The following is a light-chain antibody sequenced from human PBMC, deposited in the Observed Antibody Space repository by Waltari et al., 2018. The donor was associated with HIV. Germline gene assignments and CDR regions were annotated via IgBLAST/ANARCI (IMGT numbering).Light chain of an antibody. CDR3: ISYTSGSTLYV. Sequence: QSALTQPASVSGSPGQSITISCTGTSSYVGGYNYVSWYQQHPGRAPKVVVYEVSNRPSGISNRFSGSKSGNTASLTISGLQAEDEADYYCISYTSGSTLYVFGTGTKVTVL. CDR2: EVS. CDR1: SSYVGGYNY. J-gene: IGLJ1*01. V-gene: IGLV2-14*01.